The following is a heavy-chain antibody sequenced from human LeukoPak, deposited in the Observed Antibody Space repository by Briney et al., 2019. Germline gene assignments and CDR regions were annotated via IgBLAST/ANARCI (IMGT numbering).Heavy chain of an antibody. Sequence: GGSLRLSCAASTFVFSNYNMNWVRQAPGKGLEWISYISHSSSAMYYADSVKGRFTISRDNAKNSLFLQMSSLRAEDTALCYCARGTVTQDWYFDLWGRGTLATVSS. CDR1: TFVFSNYN. D-gene: IGHD4-17*01. V-gene: IGHV3-48*01. CDR2: ISHSSSAM. J-gene: IGHJ2*01. CDR3: ARGTVTQDWYFDL.